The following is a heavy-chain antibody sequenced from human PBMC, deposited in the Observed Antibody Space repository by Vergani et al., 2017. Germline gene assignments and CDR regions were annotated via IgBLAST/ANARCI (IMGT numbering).Heavy chain of an antibody. CDR2: IYVSGIT. CDR1: GASINNDFYY. V-gene: IGHV4-61*02. D-gene: IGHD1-1*01. J-gene: IGHJ3*01. Sequence: QVQLQESGPGLVKPSQTLSLTCTVSGASINNDFYYWHWIRQPAGKGLEWIGRIYVSGITDYNSSLQSRVPMSVDTSKNQFSLTLTSVTAADTAVYYCARDNKQLGPGAFDLWGQGTMVTVSS. CDR3: ARDNKQLGPGAFDL.